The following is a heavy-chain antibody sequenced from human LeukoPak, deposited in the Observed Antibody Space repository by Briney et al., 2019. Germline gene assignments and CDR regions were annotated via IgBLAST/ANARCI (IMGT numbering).Heavy chain of an antibody. J-gene: IGHJ4*02. CDR1: GYSISSGYY. D-gene: IGHD6-13*01. CDR3: AREVVAAAGTVDY. CDR2: IYHSGST. V-gene: IGHV4-38-2*02. Sequence: SETLSLTCTVSGYSISSGYYWGWIWQPPGKGLEWIGSIYHSGSTYYNPSLKSRVTISVDTSKNQFTLKLSSVTAADTAVYYCAREVVAAAGTVDYWGQGTLVTVSS.